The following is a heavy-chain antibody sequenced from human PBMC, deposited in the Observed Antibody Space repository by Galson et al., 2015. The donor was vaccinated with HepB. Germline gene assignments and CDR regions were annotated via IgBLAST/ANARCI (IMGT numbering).Heavy chain of an antibody. CDR2: TIAYDGNT. CDR3: ARATAYSGTYLGNF. V-gene: IGHV1-18*04. Sequence: SVKVSCKASGYTFSSYGISWVRQAPGQGLEWMGWTIAYDGNTNYAQKFQDRVTMTTDTSTRTGYLELRSLRSDDTAVYYCARATAYSGTYLGNFWGQGTLVTVSS. J-gene: IGHJ4*02. D-gene: IGHD1-26*01. CDR1: GYTFSSYG.